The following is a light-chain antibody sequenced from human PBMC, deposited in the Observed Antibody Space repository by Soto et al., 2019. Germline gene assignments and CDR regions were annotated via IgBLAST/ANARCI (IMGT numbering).Light chain of an antibody. CDR3: QQRSNWPPRYT. V-gene: IGKV3-11*01. Sequence: EIVLTQSPATLSLSPGERATLSCRASQRVSSYLAWYQQKPGQAPRLLIYDASNRATGIPARFSGSGSGIDFTLPISSLEPEDFAVYFCQQRSNWPPRYTFGQGTKLEIK. CDR2: DAS. CDR1: QRVSSY. J-gene: IGKJ2*01.